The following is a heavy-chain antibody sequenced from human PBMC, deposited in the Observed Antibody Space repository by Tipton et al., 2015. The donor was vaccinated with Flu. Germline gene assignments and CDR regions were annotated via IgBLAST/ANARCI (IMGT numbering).Heavy chain of an antibody. CDR1: GFTFSSYE. J-gene: IGHJ4*02. Sequence: GSLRLFCAASGFTFSSYEMNWVRQAPGKGLEWVSYITPSGVDKYYADSVRGRFTVSRDNAKNSLYLQIDSLRAEDTGMYYCARGFIRLCDYWGPGTLVTVS. CDR3: ARGFIRLCDY. CDR2: ITPSGVDK. V-gene: IGHV3-48*03. D-gene: IGHD3-16*01.